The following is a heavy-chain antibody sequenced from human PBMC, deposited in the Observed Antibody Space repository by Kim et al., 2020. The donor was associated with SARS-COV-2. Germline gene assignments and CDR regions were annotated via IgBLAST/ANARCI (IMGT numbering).Heavy chain of an antibody. D-gene: IGHD3-9*01. CDR3: ARGRQGARARY. J-gene: IGHJ4*02. V-gene: IGHV4-34*01. CDR1: GGALSGHY. Sequence: SETLSLTCAVTGGALSGHYCSWIRQAPGRGLEWIGDVNHGVRTTYNPSFAGRVAISVVASKNQFSLRLTSVTAEDTAIYYCARGRQGARARYWGQGNLVVVSS. CDR2: VNHGVRT.